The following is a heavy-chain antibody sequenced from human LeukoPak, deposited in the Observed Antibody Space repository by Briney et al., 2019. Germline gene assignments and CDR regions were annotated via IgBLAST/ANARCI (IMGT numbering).Heavy chain of an antibody. CDR1: GLTFSNYV. D-gene: IGHD3-10*01. J-gene: IGHJ4*02. V-gene: IGHV3-23*01. Sequence: QTGGSLRLSCAASGLTFSNYVMSWVRQAPGKGLKWVSGTTGSGASSYYADSVKGRFTISRDNSKNTLFLHMNSLRDDDTAVYYCAGNLYSGSGTFQYWGQGTLVTVSS. CDR2: TTGSGASS. CDR3: AGNLYSGSGTFQY.